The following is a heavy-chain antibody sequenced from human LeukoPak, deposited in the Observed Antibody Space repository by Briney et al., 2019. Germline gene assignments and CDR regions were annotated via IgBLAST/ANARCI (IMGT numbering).Heavy chain of an antibody. CDR3: ARDYSYYYDSSGYYPSYYFDY. J-gene: IGHJ4*02. V-gene: IGHV3-30-3*01. CDR1: GFTFSSYA. D-gene: IGHD3-22*01. CDR2: ISYDGSNK. Sequence: GGSLRLSCAASGFTFSSYAMHWVCQAPGKGLEWVAVISYDGSNKYYADSVKGRFTISRDNSKNTLYLQMNSLRAEDTAVYYCARDYSYYYDSSGYYPSYYFDYWGQGTLVTVSS.